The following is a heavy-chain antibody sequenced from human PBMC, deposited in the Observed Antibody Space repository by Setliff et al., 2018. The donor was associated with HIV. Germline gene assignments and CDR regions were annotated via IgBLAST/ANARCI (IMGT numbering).Heavy chain of an antibody. D-gene: IGHD3-10*01. J-gene: IGHJ5*02. Sequence: SETLSLTCTVSGGSISSYCWNWIRQSPGRGLEWIGFIFSSGSTKYNPSLQSRVTMSIDTSKNQFSLKLTSVTAADTAVYSCARRIDNSGSFPDKNWFDTGGQGSQVTVSS. V-gene: IGHV4-4*09. CDR2: IFSSGST. CDR3: ARRIDNSGSFPDKNWFDT. CDR1: GGSISSYC.